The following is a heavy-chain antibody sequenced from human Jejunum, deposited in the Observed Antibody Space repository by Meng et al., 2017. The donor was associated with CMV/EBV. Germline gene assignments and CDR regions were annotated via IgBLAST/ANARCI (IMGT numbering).Heavy chain of an antibody. V-gene: IGHV2-5*02. D-gene: IGHD1-26*01. CDR2: IYRGDDK. Sequence: QLTWKDSGPTLVKPTPPLPLTCSFSGFSPSTSGEGVGWIRQPPGKALEWLALIYRGDDKRYSPSLNSRLTIAKDTSKNEVVLTLTNMGPIDTGTYYCAHFVGGYYPSRPDYWGQGTLVTVSS. CDR1: GFSPSTSGEG. J-gene: IGHJ4*02. CDR3: AHFVGGYYPSRPDY.